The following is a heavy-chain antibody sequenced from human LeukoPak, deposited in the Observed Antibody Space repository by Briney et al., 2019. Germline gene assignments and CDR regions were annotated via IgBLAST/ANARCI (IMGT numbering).Heavy chain of an antibody. CDR1: GFTFSNYA. CDR3: AKVTGQLLAYWWFDP. D-gene: IGHD2-2*01. J-gene: IGHJ5*02. Sequence: GGSLRLSCAASGFTFSNYAMSWVRQAPGKGLEWVSAISGSGGSTYYADSVKGRFTISRDNSKNTLYLQMNSLRAEDTAVYYCAKVTGQLLAYWWFDPWGQGTLVTVSS. CDR2: ISGSGGST. V-gene: IGHV3-23*01.